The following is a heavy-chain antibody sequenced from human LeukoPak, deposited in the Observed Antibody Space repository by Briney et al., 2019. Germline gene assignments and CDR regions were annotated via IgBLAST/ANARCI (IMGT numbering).Heavy chain of an antibody. V-gene: IGHV4-4*07. CDR1: GGSLTGYH. D-gene: IGHD3-22*01. CDR2: IYTNGNT. CDR3: ARGRYYYDSSGYYPGYY. J-gene: IGHJ4*02. Sequence: SETLSLTCTVSGGSLTGYHWSWIRQPAGKGLEWIGRIYTNGNTNYNPSLESRVLMSIDMSMTHFSLKLSSVTAADTGVYYCARGRYYYDSSGYYPGYYWGQGTLVTVSS.